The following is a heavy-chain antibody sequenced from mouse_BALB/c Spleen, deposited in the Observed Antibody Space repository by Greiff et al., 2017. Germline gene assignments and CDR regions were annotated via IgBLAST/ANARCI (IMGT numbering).Heavy chain of an antibody. CDR1: GFSLSTSGMG. CDR2: IYWDDDK. CDR3: ARRGGITAWAMDY. Sequence: QVTLKESGPGILQPSQTLSLTCSFSGFSLSTSGMGVSWIRQPSGKGLEWLAHIYWDDDKRYNPSLKSRLTISKDTSSNQVFLKITSVDTADTATYYCARRGGITAWAMDYWGQGTSVTVSS. J-gene: IGHJ4*01. D-gene: IGHD1-1*01. V-gene: IGHV8-12*01.